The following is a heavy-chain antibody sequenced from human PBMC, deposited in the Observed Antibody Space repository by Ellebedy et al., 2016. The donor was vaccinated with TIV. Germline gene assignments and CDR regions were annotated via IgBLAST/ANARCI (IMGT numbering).Heavy chain of an antibody. CDR3: ARGGGCFGDSCYYADF. V-gene: IGHV3-7*01. CDR2: INEDGTKK. Sequence: GESLKTSCTASGFTLSNYLMTWVRQAPGRGLEWVANINEDGTKKHFVDSVRGRFTISRADAGNSLFLQMNSLRAEDTAVYYCARGGGCFGDSCYYADFWGQGTLVTVSS. J-gene: IGHJ4*02. CDR1: GFTLSNYL. D-gene: IGHD2-21*01.